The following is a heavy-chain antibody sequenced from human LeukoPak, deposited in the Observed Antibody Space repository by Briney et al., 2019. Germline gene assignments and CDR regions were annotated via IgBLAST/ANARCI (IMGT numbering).Heavy chain of an antibody. D-gene: IGHD5-24*01. V-gene: IGHV1-69*13. Sequence: SVKVSCKASGGTFISYAISWVRQAPGQGLEWMGGIIPIFGTANYAQRFQGRVTITADESTSTAYMELSSLRSEDTAVYYCARDLAGGDGYNWVYWGQGTLVTVSS. CDR3: ARDLAGGDGYNWVY. CDR1: GGTFISYA. CDR2: IIPIFGTA. J-gene: IGHJ4*02.